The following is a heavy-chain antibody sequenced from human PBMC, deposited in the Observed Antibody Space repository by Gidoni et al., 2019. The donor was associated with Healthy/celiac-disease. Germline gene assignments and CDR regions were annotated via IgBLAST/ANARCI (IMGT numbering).Heavy chain of an antibody. CDR3: TDYDSMVGVRN. J-gene: IGHJ4*02. CDR1: GFTFGDYA. D-gene: IGHD3-22*01. CDR2: IRSKAYGGTT. V-gene: IGHV3-49*03. Sequence: EVQLVEYGGGLVQPGRSLRLSCTASGFTFGDYAMSWFRQAPGKGLEWVGCIRSKAYGGTTEYAASVKGRFTISRDDSKSIAYLQMNSLKTEDTAVYYCTDYDSMVGVRNWGQGTLVTVSS.